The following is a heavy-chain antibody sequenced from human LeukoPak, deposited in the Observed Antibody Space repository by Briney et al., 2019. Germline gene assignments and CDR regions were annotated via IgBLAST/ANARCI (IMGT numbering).Heavy chain of an antibody. CDR3: ASLNDYSDY. CDR2: ISYDGSNK. J-gene: IGHJ4*02. V-gene: IGHV3-30-3*01. Sequence: GGSLRLSCAASRFTFSSYAMHWVRQAPGKGLEWVAVISYDGSNKYYADSVKGRFTISRDNSKNTLYLQMNSLRAEDTAVYYCASLNDYSDYWGQGTLVTVSS. CDR1: RFTFSSYA.